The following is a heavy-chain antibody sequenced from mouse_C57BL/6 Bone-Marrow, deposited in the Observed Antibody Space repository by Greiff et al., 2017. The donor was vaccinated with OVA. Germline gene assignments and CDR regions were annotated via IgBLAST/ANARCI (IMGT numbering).Heavy chain of an antibody. CDR1: GYTFTSYW. Sequence: QVQLQQPGAELVKPGASVKLSCKASGYTFTSYWMHWVKQRPGQGLEWIGMIHPNSGSTNYHEKFKSKATLTGDKSSSPAYLHISSLTSEDSAVYYCARRWLLRGYAMDYWGQGTSVTVSS. V-gene: IGHV1-64*01. J-gene: IGHJ4*01. CDR2: IHPNSGST. CDR3: ARRWLLRGYAMDY. D-gene: IGHD2-3*01.